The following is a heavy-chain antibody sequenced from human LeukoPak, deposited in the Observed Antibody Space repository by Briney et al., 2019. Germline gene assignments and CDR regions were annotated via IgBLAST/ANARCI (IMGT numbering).Heavy chain of an antibody. V-gene: IGHV1-18*01. Sequence: GASVKVSCKASGYTFTNYAISWVRQAPGQGLEWVARISGYNGNTDYAQKVKDRVTVTADTSTAYLEMRGLTSDDTAVYYCARDHGDFAGVRVGFDSWGQGTLVTVSS. CDR2: ISGYNGNT. CDR1: GYTFTNYA. CDR3: ARDHGDFAGVRVGFDS. D-gene: IGHD4-17*01. J-gene: IGHJ4*02.